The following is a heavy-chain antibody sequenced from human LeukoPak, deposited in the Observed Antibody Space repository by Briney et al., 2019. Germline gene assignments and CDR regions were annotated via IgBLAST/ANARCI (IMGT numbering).Heavy chain of an antibody. J-gene: IGHJ6*02. CDR1: GGSISHYY. CDR2: IYYSGST. V-gene: IGHV4-39*01. D-gene: IGHD6-19*01. CDR3: ARRSYSSGWDYYYYGMDV. Sequence: SETLSLTCTISGGSISHYYWGWIRQPPGKGLEWIGSIYYSGSTYYNPSLESRVTISVDTSKNQFSLKLSSVTAADTAVYYCARRSYSSGWDYYYYGMDVWGQGTTVTVSS.